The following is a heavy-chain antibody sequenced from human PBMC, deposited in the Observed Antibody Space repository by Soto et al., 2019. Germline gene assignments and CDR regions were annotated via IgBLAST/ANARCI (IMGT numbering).Heavy chain of an antibody. D-gene: IGHD6-13*01. V-gene: IGHV4-61*08. CDR2: IYYSGST. J-gene: IGHJ4*02. CDR1: GGGISCADSN. Sequence: LSLTCSVSGGGISCADSNWTWILHPPGKGLEWIGYIYYSGSTNYNPSLKSRVTISVDTSKNQFSLKLSSVTAADTAVYYCARLSISSSWLIFDYWGQGTLVTVSS. CDR3: ARLSISSSWLIFDY.